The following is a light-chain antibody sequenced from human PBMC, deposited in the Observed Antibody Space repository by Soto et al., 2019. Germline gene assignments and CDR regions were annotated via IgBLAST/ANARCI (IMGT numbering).Light chain of an antibody. J-gene: IGLJ3*02. V-gene: IGLV2-14*01. CDR3: SSYTSCNTEL. Sequence: SVLTQPASVSGSPGQSITISCTGTSSDVGGYNYVSWYQQPPGKAPKLMIYEVNNRPSGVSNRFSGSKSGNTASLTISGLQAEDEADYYCSSYTSCNTELFGGGTKLTVL. CDR2: EVN. CDR1: SSDVGGYNY.